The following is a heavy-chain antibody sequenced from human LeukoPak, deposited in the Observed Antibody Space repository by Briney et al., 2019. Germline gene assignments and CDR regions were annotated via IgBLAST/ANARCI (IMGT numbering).Heavy chain of an antibody. CDR2: ISGSGGST. CDR1: GFTFSSYA. CDR3: AKSPARLPRNPYDY. J-gene: IGHJ4*02. V-gene: IGHV3-23*01. D-gene: IGHD6-25*01. Sequence: PGGSLRLSCAASGFTFSSYAMSWVRQAPGKGLEWVSAISGSGGSTYYADSVKGRFTISRDNSKNTLYLQMNSLRAEDTAVYYCAKSPARLPRNPYDYWGQGTLVTVSS.